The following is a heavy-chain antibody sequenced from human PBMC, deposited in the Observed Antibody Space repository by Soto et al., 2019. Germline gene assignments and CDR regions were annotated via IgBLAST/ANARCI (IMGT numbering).Heavy chain of an antibody. CDR1: GGSVSNISDY. CDR3: PRGVGSGYYYYHMDI. Sequence: SETLSLTCTVSGGSVSNISDYWSWVRQPPGKGLEWIGYIYYSGSADYNPSLGSRVTISLGTSKNQFSLKLSSVTTADTAVYYCPRGVGSGYYYYHMDIWGQGTTVTVSS. D-gene: IGHD3-10*01. V-gene: IGHV4-61*01. CDR2: IYYSGSA. J-gene: IGHJ6*02.